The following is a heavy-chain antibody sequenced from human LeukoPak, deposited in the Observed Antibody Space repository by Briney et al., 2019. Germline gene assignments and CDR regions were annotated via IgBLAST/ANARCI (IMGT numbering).Heavy chain of an antibody. CDR2: ISSGSSFI. V-gene: IGHV3-21*01. D-gene: IGHD3-22*01. Sequence: GGSLRLSCAASGFTFSTYSMNWVRQAPGKGLEWVSSISSGSSFIYHADSVKGRFTISRDNAKNSLFLQMNSLRAEDTAVYYCARESSGYFYWGQGTLVTVSS. CDR3: ARESSGYFY. CDR1: GFTFSTYS. J-gene: IGHJ4*02.